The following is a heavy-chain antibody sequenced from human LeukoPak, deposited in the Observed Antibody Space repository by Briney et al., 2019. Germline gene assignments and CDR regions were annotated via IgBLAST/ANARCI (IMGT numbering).Heavy chain of an antibody. V-gene: IGHV1-2*02. Sequence: ASVKVSCKASGYTFTGYYMHWVRQAPGQGLEWMGWINPNSGGTNYAQKFQGRVTMTRDTSISTAYMELSRLRSDDTAVYYCARGMERCDYVWGSYPRGGNFDYWGQGTLVTVSS. CDR1: GYTFTGYY. D-gene: IGHD3-16*02. CDR3: ARGMERCDYVWGSYPRGGNFDY. J-gene: IGHJ4*02. CDR2: INPNSGGT.